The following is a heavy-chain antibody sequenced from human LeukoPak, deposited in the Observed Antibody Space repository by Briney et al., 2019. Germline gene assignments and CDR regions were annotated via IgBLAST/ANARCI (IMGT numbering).Heavy chain of an antibody. Sequence: SETLSLTCTVSGGSISSGDYYWSWIRHPPGKGLEWIGYIYYSGSTYYNPSLKSRVTISVDTSKNQFSLKLSSVTAADTAVYYCARAWEPVVVDYWGQGTLVTVSS. CDR2: IYYSGST. J-gene: IGHJ4*02. CDR3: ARAWEPVVVDY. D-gene: IGHD2-15*01. V-gene: IGHV4-30-4*01. CDR1: GGSISSGDYY.